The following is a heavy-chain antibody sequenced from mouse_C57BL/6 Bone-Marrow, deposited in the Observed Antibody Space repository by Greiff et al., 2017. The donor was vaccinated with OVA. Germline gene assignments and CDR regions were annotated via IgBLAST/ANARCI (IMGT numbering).Heavy chain of an antibody. CDR1: GYAFSSSW. Sequence: QVQLQQSGPELVKPGASVKISCKASGYAFSSSWMNWVKQRPGKGLEWIGRIYTGDGATNYNGQFKGKATLTADKSSSTAYMQLSSLTSEDSAVYFLARHEDGYYASYFDYWGQGTTLTVSS. D-gene: IGHD2-3*01. CDR2: IYTGDGAT. CDR3: ARHEDGYYASYFDY. V-gene: IGHV1-82*01. J-gene: IGHJ2*01.